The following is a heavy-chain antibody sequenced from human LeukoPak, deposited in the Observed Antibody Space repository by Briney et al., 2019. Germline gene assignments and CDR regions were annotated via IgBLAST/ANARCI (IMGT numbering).Heavy chain of an antibody. CDR3: ARSFDCSSTSCFPDY. Sequence: ASVKVSCKASGYTCTGYYMHWVRKAPGKGLEWMGWINPNSGGTNYAQKFQGRVTMTRDTSISTAYMELSRLRSDDTAVYYCARSFDCSSTSCFPDYWGQGTLVTVSS. J-gene: IGHJ4*02. D-gene: IGHD2-2*01. V-gene: IGHV1-2*02. CDR2: INPNSGGT. CDR1: GYTCTGYY.